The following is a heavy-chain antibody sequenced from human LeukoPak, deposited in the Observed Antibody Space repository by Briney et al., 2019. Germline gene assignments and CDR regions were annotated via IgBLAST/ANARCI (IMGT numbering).Heavy chain of an antibody. Sequence: PSETLSLTCTVSGGSIRSYYWSWIRQPPGKGLEWVGYIFYSGTTDSNPSLKSRVTISVDTSKNQFSLKLSSVTAADTAVYYCARTYCSGGSSHFDYWGQGTLVTVSS. J-gene: IGHJ4*01. CDR2: IFYSGTT. D-gene: IGHD2-15*01. CDR1: GGSIRSYY. CDR3: ARTYCSGGSSHFDY. V-gene: IGHV4-59*08.